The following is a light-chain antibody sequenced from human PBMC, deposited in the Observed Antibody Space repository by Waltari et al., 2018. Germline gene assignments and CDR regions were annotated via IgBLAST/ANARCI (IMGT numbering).Light chain of an antibody. CDR2: EVS. V-gene: IGLV2-14*01. J-gene: IGLJ1*01. Sequence: QSALTQPASVSGSPGQSINISCSGTDSDVGAYDFVSWYQQHPGKAPHLIIYEVSNRPSGISNLFSASKSGNTASLTISGLQAEDEADYYCSSYTTSSAPGVFGTGTRVTVL. CDR1: DSDVGAYDF. CDR3: SSYTTSSAPGV.